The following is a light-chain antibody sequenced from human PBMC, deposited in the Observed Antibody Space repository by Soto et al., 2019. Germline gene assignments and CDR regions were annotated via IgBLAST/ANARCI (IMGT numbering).Light chain of an antibody. Sequence: QSVLTQPASVSGSPGQSITISCSGTSSDIGSYNHVAWYQQFPGKSPKLIIYEVSSRPSGVSNRFSGSKSGNTASLTISGLQAEYEADYYCSSYTSASTLYVFGSGTKVTVL. CDR3: SSYTSASTLYV. CDR1: SSDIGSYNH. V-gene: IGLV2-14*01. J-gene: IGLJ1*01. CDR2: EVS.